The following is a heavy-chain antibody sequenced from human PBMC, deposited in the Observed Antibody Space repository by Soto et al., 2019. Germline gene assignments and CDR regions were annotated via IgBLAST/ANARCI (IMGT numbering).Heavy chain of an antibody. CDR1: GFTFSSYS. CDR3: ARSVWFGELLPSPYYYYGMDV. D-gene: IGHD3-10*01. V-gene: IGHV3-48*02. CDR2: ISSSSSTI. Sequence: EVQLVESGGGLVQPGGSLRPSCAASGFTFSSYSMNWVRQAPGKGLEWVSYISSSSSTIYYADSVKGRFTISRDNAKNSLYLQMNSLRDEDTAVYYCARSVWFGELLPSPYYYYGMDVWGQGTTVTVSS. J-gene: IGHJ6*02.